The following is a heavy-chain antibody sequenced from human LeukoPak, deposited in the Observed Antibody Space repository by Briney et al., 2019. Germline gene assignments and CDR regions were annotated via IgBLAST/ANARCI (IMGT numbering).Heavy chain of an antibody. CDR2: INPSGGST. Sequence: ASVKVSCKASGHTFTSYYMHWVRQAPGQGLEWMGIINPSGGSTSYAQKCQGRATMARDASTREVYLDRRSLRSEDTAVHYCAREGTRLYSGSFDYWGQGTLVTVSS. CDR1: GHTFTSYY. J-gene: IGHJ4*02. CDR3: AREGTRLYSGSFDY. D-gene: IGHD1-26*01. V-gene: IGHV1-46*03.